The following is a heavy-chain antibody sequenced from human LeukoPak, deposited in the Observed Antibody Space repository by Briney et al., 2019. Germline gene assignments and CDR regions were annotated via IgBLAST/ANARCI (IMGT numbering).Heavy chain of an antibody. Sequence: SETLSLTCTVSGGSISSYYWSWIRQPPGKGLEWIGYIYYSGSSNYNPSLKSRLTISVDTSKNQFSLKLSSVTAADTAVYYCARVGSSGWPNWFDPWGQGTLVTVSS. CDR2: IYYSGSS. D-gene: IGHD6-19*01. CDR3: ARVGSSGWPNWFDP. J-gene: IGHJ5*02. CDR1: GGSISSYY. V-gene: IGHV4-59*01.